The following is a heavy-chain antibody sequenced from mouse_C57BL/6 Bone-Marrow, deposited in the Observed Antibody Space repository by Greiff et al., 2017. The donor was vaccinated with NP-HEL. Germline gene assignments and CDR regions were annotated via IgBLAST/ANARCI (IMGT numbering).Heavy chain of an antibody. D-gene: IGHD1-1*01. CDR3: AIYYYGSTHYYAMDY. CDR1: GYTFTDYY. Sequence: QVHVKQSGAELVKPGASVKISCKASGYTFTDYYINWVKQRPGQGLEWIGKIGPGSGSTYYNEKFKGKATLTADKSSSTAYMQLSSLTSEDSAVYFCAIYYYGSTHYYAMDYWGQGTSVTVSS. CDR2: IGPGSGST. V-gene: IGHV1-77*01. J-gene: IGHJ4*01.